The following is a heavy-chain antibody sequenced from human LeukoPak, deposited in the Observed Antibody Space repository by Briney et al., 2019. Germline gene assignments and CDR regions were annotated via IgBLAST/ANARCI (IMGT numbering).Heavy chain of an antibody. Sequence: GGSLRLSCAASGFTLSDYYMSWTGRAQGRGLEWVSYSSSSGSTIYYADSVKGRFAISRDNAKNSLYLQMNSLRAEDTAVYYCARRRDFIDYWGQGTLVTVSS. CDR1: GFTLSDYY. CDR3: ARRRDFIDY. D-gene: IGHD3/OR15-3a*01. J-gene: IGHJ4*02. CDR2: SSSSGSTI. V-gene: IGHV3-11*01.